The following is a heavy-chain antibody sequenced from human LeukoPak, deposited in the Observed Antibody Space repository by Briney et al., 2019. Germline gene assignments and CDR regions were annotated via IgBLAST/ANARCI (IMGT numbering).Heavy chain of an antibody. CDR1: GGSFSGYY. CDR2: INHSGST. J-gene: IGHJ5*02. Sequence: SETLSLTCAVYGGSFSGYYWSWIRQPPGKGLEWVGEINHSGSTNYNPSLKSRVTISVDTSKNQFSLKLRSVTAADTAVYYCARDSGTTGEVKFDPWGQGTLVTVSS. D-gene: IGHD3-10*01. V-gene: IGHV4-34*01. CDR3: ARDSGTTGEVKFDP.